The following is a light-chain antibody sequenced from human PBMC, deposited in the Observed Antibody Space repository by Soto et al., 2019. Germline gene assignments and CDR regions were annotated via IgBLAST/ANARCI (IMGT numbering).Light chain of an antibody. CDR3: QQRNTYPIT. Sequence: IQLTQSPSSLSASVGDRVTITCRASQGISSYLAWYQQKPGKAPKLLIYGASTLEGGVPFRFSGSGSGTDFTLIISSVQPEEFATYYCQQRNTYPITFGLGTRLEIK. CDR1: QGISSY. J-gene: IGKJ5*01. CDR2: GAS. V-gene: IGKV1-9*01.